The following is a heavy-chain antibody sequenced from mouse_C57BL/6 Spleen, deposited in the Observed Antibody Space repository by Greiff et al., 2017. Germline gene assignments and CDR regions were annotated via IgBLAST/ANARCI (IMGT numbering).Heavy chain of an antibody. CDR2: ISYSGST. CDR3: ARGGYGSSYDWYFDV. CDR1: GYSITSDY. D-gene: IGHD1-1*01. J-gene: IGHJ1*03. V-gene: IGHV3-8*01. Sequence: EVKLMESGPGLAKPSQTLSLTCSVTGYSITSDYWNWIRKFPGNKLEYMGYISYSGSTYYNPSLKSRISITRDTSKNQYYLQLNSVTTEDTATYYCARGGYGSSYDWYFDVWGTGTTVTVSS.